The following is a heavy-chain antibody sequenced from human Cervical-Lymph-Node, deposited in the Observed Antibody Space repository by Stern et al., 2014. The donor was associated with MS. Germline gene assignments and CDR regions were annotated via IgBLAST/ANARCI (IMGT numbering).Heavy chain of an antibody. CDR2: IIPIFGTP. D-gene: IGHD5-24*01. CDR3: ARSLQFTYYYYYGMDV. J-gene: IGHJ6*02. CDR1: GGILTDYV. Sequence: VQLVQSGAEVKKPGSSGKVSCKSSGGILTDYVFNWVRQAPGQGLEWMGGIIPIFGTPNYAQKFQGRVTITADESTSTAYMEVSSLRSEDTAVYYCARSLQFTYYYYYGMDVWGQGTTVTVSS. V-gene: IGHV1-69*01.